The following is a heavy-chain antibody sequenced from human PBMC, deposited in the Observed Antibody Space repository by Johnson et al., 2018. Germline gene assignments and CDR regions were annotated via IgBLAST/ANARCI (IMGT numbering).Heavy chain of an antibody. CDR2: IYPGDSDI. Sequence: VQLVESGAEVKKTGESLKISCKVSRHTFTSYWIGWVRQMPGKGLEWMGLIYPGDSDITYSPSFQGQVTISAAKSINTAYLQWNNLKGSDTAMDYCATLKVKSDTKSGSDGVFYIWGIWTRVTVSA. V-gene: IGHV5-51*01. J-gene: IGHJ3*02. CDR3: ATLKVKSDTKSGSDGVFYI. D-gene: IGHD1-26*01. CDR1: RHTFTSYW.